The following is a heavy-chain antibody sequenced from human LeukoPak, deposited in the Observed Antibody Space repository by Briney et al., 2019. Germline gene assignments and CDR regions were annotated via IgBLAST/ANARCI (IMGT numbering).Heavy chain of an antibody. V-gene: IGHV3-30*02. D-gene: IGHD3-3*01. Sequence: GGSLRLSCVASGFSLSNYGMHWVRQAPGKGLEWVAFIRFDGSNEYYRDSVKGRSTISRDNSKNTLYLQMNSLRGEDIGVYYCARDARTIFGVVMIAPTLDFWGQGTPVTVSS. CDR3: ARDARTIFGVVMIAPTLDF. CDR2: IRFDGSNE. J-gene: IGHJ4*02. CDR1: GFSLSNYG.